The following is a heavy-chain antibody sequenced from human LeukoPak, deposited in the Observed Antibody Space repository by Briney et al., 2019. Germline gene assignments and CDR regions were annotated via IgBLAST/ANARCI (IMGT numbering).Heavy chain of an antibody. CDR3: ARYRNYYDSSGYYPFDY. V-gene: IGHV3-53*01. CDR2: IYSGGGT. Sequence: GGSLRLSRAASGFTVSSNYMSWVRPGPGRGLQWVSVIYSGGGTYYADSVKGRFTISRDNSKNTLYLQMNSLRAEDTAVYYCARYRNYYDSSGYYPFDYWGQGTLVTVSS. D-gene: IGHD3-22*01. CDR1: GFTVSSNY. J-gene: IGHJ4*02.